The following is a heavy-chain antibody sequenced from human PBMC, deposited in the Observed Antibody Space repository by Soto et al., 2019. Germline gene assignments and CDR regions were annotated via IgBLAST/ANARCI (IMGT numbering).Heavy chain of an antibody. V-gene: IGHV3-30-3*01. CDR3: TNVDV. Sequence: PGGSLRLSCVGSGFTFISYDMHWVRQAPGKGLEWVGFISFDGSKKHYADSVEGRFTISRDNSKSTMYLEMNSLRPEDTAVYYCTNVDVWGQGTAVTVSS. J-gene: IGHJ6*01. CDR1: GFTFISYD. CDR2: ISFDGSKK.